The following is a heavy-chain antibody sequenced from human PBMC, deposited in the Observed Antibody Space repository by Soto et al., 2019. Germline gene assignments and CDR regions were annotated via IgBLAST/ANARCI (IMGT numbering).Heavy chain of an antibody. CDR3: ARGCSGGSCYSVDYYGMDV. D-gene: IGHD2-15*01. CDR2: IYYSGST. CDR1: GGSISSYY. Sequence: KTSETLSLTCTVSGGSISSYYWSWIRQPPGKGLEWIGYIYYSGSTNYNPSLKSRVTISVDTSKNQFSLKLSSVTAADTAVYYCARGCSGGSCYSVDYYGMDVWGQGTTVTVSS. J-gene: IGHJ6*02. V-gene: IGHV4-59*01.